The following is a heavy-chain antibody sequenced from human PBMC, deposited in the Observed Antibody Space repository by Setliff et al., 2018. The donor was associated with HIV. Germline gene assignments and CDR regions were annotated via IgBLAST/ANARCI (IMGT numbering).Heavy chain of an antibody. D-gene: IGHD2-2*01. J-gene: IGHJ3*02. V-gene: IGHV1-18*01. CDR3: ASDIAVIPAASQVGGFDI. CDR2: ISAYNGNT. Sequence: GASVKVSCKASGYTFTSYGISWVRQAPGQGLEWMGWISAYNGNTNYAQKLQGRVTMTTDTSTSTTYMELRSLRSDDTAVYYCASDIAVIPAASQVGGFDIWGQGTMVTVSS. CDR1: GYTFTSYG.